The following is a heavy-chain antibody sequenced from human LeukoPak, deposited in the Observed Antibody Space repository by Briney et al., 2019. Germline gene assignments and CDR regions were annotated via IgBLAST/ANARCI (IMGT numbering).Heavy chain of an antibody. CDR3: ARTNWNHIFVFDI. Sequence: SETLSLTCTVSGGSISSYYWSWIRQPPGKGLEWIGYIYTSGSTNYNPSLKSRVTISVDTSKNQFSLKLSSVTAADTAVYYCARTNWNHIFVFDIWGQGTMVTVSS. V-gene: IGHV4-4*09. CDR2: IYTSGST. CDR1: GGSISSYY. J-gene: IGHJ3*02. D-gene: IGHD1-14*01.